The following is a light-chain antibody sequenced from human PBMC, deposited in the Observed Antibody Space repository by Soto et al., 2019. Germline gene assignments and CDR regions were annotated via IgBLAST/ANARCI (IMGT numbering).Light chain of an antibody. CDR2: DVN. CDR3: SPLTTSSTYV. J-gene: IGLJ1*01. V-gene: IGLV2-14*01. Sequence: QSALSQPASVSGAPGQSITISCTGTSSDVGGYNSLSWYQQHPGKVPKLMIYDVNNRPSGVSYRFSGSKSGNTASLTISGLQAEDEADYYCSPLTTSSTYVFGSGTKLTVL. CDR1: SSDVGGYNS.